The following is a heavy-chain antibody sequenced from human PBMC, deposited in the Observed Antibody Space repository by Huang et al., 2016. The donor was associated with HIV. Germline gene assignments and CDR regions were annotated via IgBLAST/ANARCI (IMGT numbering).Heavy chain of an antibody. D-gene: IGHD2-21*02. CDR3: ARPRMTATSSDSTWSFFDL. CDR1: GGSLSDYY. Sequence: QVQLQQWGAGLLKPSGVLSLKCAVYGGSLSDYYWTWIRQSPGKGLEWIGEVNHRGLSTYNPSLRSRVTMSVDMSKNQFSLNLTSLTVADTAVYYCARPRMTATSSDSTWSFFDLWGQGTLVIVSS. J-gene: IGHJ4*02. V-gene: IGHV4-34*02. CDR2: VNHRGLS.